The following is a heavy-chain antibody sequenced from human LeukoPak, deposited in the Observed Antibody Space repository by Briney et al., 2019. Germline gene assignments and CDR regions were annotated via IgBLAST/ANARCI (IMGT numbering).Heavy chain of an antibody. J-gene: IGHJ4*02. CDR1: GGSISSSSYY. D-gene: IGHD1-7*01. V-gene: IGHV4-39*07. Sequence: SETLSLTCTVSGGSISSSSYYWGWIRQPPGKGLEWIGSIYYGGSTYYNPSLKSRVTISVDTSKNQFSLKLSSVTAADTAVYYCARSSQLELLLFDYWGQGTLVTVSS. CDR3: ARSSQLELLLFDY. CDR2: IYYGGST.